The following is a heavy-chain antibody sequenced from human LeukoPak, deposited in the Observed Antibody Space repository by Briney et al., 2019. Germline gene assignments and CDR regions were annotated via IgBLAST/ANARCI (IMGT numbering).Heavy chain of an antibody. CDR1: GGSFSGYY. CDR2: INHRGST. J-gene: IGHJ6*04. D-gene: IGHD2-15*01. CDR3: ARGPYCSGGSCYFGSSYYYYGMDV. V-gene: IGHV4-34*01. Sequence: SETLSLTCAVYGGSFSGYYWSWIRQPPGKGLEWIGEINHRGSTNYNPSLKSRVTISVDTSKNQFSLKLSSVTAADTAVYYCARGPYCSGGSCYFGSSYYYYGMDVWGKGTTVTVSS.